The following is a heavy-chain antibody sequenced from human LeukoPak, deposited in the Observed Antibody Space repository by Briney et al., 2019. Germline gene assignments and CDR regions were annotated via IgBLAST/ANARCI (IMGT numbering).Heavy chain of an antibody. CDR2: IYSGGST. J-gene: IGHJ4*02. CDR1: GFTVSSNY. V-gene: IGHV3-53*01. Sequence: GGSLRLSCAASGFTVSSNYMSWVRQAPGKGLEWVSVIYSGGSTYYADSVKGRFTISRDNSKNTLYLQMNSLRAEDTAVYYCAKGSAYYDSSGYDDYWGQGTLVTVSS. D-gene: IGHD3-22*01. CDR3: AKGSAYYDSSGYDDY.